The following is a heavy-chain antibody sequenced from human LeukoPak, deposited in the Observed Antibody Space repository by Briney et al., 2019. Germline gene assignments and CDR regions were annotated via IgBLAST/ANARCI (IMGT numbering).Heavy chain of an antibody. CDR3: VRVSSGAFDY. V-gene: IGHV4-59*01. Sequence: SETLSLTCTVSGGSISSYYWIWIRQPPGRGLEWVGYMSDSGSTNYNPSLKSRVTISVDTSKNQSSLKLSSVTAADTAVYYCVRVSSGAFDYWGQGTLVTVSS. D-gene: IGHD6-25*01. CDR1: GGSISSYY. CDR2: MSDSGST. J-gene: IGHJ4*02.